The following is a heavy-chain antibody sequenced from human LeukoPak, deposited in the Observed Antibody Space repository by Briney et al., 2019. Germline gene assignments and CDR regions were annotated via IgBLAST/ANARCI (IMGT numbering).Heavy chain of an antibody. V-gene: IGHV3-48*04. CDR3: ARVGIGLGEAFDI. D-gene: IGHD1-14*01. J-gene: IGHJ3*02. CDR1: GLTFNDFG. CDR2: ISKGSSTI. Sequence: GGSLRLSCAASGLTFNDFGMNWVRQAPGKGLEWVSYISKGSSTIYYADSVKGRFIISRDNAKNSLFLQMNSLRAEDTAVYYCARVGIGLGEAFDIWGQGTKVTVSS.